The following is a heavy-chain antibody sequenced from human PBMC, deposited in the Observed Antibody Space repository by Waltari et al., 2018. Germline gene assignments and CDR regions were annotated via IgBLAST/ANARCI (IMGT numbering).Heavy chain of an antibody. J-gene: IGHJ4*02. CDR3: ARVAWGLGQDN. Sequence: EVQLVDSGGALVQRGEALRPPFAVSGVRFGAFWMSWVRQAPGKGLEWVATMNQDGSAKLYVDSVRGRFTVSRDNAKNSLFLQMNSLRAEDTAVYYCARVAWGLGQDNWGQGTLVTVSS. CDR1: GVRFGAFW. D-gene: IGHD3-16*01. CDR2: MNQDGSAK. V-gene: IGHV3-7*03.